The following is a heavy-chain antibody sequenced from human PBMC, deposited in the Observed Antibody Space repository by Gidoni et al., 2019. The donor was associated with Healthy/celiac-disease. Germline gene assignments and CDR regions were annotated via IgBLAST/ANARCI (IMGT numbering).Heavy chain of an antibody. CDR2: INHSGST. CDR1: GGSFSGYY. CDR3: ARVSYGSGSYYLDY. D-gene: IGHD3-10*01. Sequence: QVQLQQWGAGLLKPSETLSLTCAVYGGSFSGYYCSWIRQPQGKGLEWIGEINHSGSTNYNPSLKSRVTISVDTSKNQFSLKLSTVTAADTAVYYCARVSYGSGSYYLDYWGQGTLVTRLL. V-gene: IGHV4-34*01. J-gene: IGHJ4*02.